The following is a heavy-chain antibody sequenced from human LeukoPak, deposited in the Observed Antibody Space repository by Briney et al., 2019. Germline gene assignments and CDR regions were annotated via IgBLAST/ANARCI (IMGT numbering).Heavy chain of an antibody. CDR2: INPSGGST. J-gene: IGHJ2*01. V-gene: IGHV1-46*01. CDR1: GYTFTSYY. D-gene: IGHD4-17*01. Sequence: ASVKVSCKASGYTFTSYYMHWVRQAPGQGLEWMGIINPSGGSTSYAQKFQGRVTMTRDTSTSTVYMELSSLRSEDTAVYYCATHDYGDYVGDWYFDLWGRGTLVTVPS. CDR3: ATHDYGDYVGDWYFDL.